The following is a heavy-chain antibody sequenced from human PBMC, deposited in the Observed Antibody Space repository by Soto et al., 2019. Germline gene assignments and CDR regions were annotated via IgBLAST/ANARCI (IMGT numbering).Heavy chain of an antibody. D-gene: IGHD4-17*01. V-gene: IGHV3-33*01. CDR1: GFTFSSYG. J-gene: IGHJ6*03. Sequence: GGSLRLSCAASGFTFSSYGMHWVRQAPGKGLEWVAVIWYDGSNKYYADSVKGRFTISRDNSKTTLYLQMNSLRAEDTAVYYCARKSGRWKYYYYMDVWGKGTTVTVSS. CDR3: ARKSGRWKYYYYMDV. CDR2: IWYDGSNK.